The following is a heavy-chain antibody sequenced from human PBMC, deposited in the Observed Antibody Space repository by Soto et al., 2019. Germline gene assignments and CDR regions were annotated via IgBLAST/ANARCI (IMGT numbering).Heavy chain of an antibody. D-gene: IGHD6-13*01. V-gene: IGHV4-31*03. J-gene: IGHJ6*02. CDR1: GGSINSGGYY. Sequence: QVQLQESGPGLVKPSQTLSLTCTVSGGSINSGGYYWSWIRQHPGKGLEWIGYIHYSGSSYYNPSLKSRVTMSVDTSKNQFSLKLSSVTAADTAMYYCARDDSTWPSPGMDVWGQGTTVTVSS. CDR2: IHYSGSS. CDR3: ARDDSTWPSPGMDV.